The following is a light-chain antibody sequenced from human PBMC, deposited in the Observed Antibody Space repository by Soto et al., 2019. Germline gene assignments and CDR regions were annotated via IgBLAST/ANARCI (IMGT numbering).Light chain of an antibody. CDR1: QGISSY. J-gene: IGKJ5*01. Sequence: IQFTQSPSSLSASVGDRVTISCRASQGISSYLAWYQQKPGKAPKLLIYAASTLQTGVPSRFSGSGSGTDFTLTISSLEPEDFAVYYCQQRSNWPTITFGQGTRLEIK. V-gene: IGKV1-9*01. CDR3: QQRSNWPTIT. CDR2: AAS.